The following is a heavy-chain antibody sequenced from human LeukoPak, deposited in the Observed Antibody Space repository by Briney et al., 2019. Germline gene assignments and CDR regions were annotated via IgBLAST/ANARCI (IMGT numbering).Heavy chain of an antibody. D-gene: IGHD3-22*01. Sequence: GRSLRLSCAASGFTFDDYAMHWVRQAPGKGLEWVSGISWNSGSIGYADSVKGRFTISRGNAKNSLYLQMNSLRAEDTALYYCAKGHFYYYDSSGPDYWGQGTLVTVSS. CDR2: ISWNSGSI. J-gene: IGHJ4*02. V-gene: IGHV3-9*01. CDR1: GFTFDDYA. CDR3: AKGHFYYYDSSGPDY.